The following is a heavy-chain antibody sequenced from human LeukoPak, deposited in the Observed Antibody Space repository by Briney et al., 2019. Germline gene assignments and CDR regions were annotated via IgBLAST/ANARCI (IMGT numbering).Heavy chain of an antibody. CDR1: GFTLSNYS. D-gene: IGHD3-3*01. J-gene: IGHJ4*02. CDR3: AKDRRPVYYDFWSGYGY. V-gene: IGHV3-21*01. Sequence: GGSLRLSCAASGFTLSNYSMNWVRQAPGKGLEWVAFISSSSSYIFYADSLKGRFTISRDNSKNTLYLQMNSLRAEDTAVYYCAKDRRPVYYDFWSGYGYWGQGTLVTVSS. CDR2: ISSSSSYI.